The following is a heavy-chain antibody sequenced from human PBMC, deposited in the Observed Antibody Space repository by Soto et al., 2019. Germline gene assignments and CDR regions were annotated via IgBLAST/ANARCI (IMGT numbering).Heavy chain of an antibody. CDR2: FYTTGRA. CDR3: AREPIVEGPPGYNWFDP. J-gene: IGHJ5*02. Sequence: PSETLSLTCTVSGGFVNSDTHSWSWIRQTPGKRLEWIGRFYTTGRASYNPSLKGRLTLSGDTSKNQFSLRLGSVTAADTAVYYCAREPIVEGPPGYNWFDPWGQGILVTVSS. V-gene: IGHV4-61*02. CDR1: GGFVNSDTHS. D-gene: IGHD3-16*02.